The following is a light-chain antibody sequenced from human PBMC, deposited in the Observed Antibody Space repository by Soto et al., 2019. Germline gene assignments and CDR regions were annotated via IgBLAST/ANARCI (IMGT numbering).Light chain of an antibody. CDR1: SSDVGGYNF. V-gene: IGLV2-14*01. CDR2: EVN. CDR3: SSYTFSSTLVA. Sequence: QSALTKPASVSGSPGQSITISCTGTSSDVGGYNFVSWYQQHPGKAPRLMIFEVNNRPSGVSDRFSGSKSGNTASLTISGLQAEDEADYYCSSYTFSSTLVAFGGGTKLTVL. J-gene: IGLJ3*02.